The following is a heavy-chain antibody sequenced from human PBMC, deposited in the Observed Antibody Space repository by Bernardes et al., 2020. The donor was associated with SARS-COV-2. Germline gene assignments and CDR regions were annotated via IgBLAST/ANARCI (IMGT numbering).Heavy chain of an antibody. CDR1: GFTFSIYA. CDR3: AKGGGGPSDAFDI. CDR2: ISGSGGST. D-gene: IGHD3-16*01. Sequence: GGSLRLSRAASGFTFSIYAMSWVRQAPGKGLEWVSGISGSGGSTYYADSVKGRFTISRDNSKNTLYLQMNSLRAEDTAVYYCAKGGGGPSDAFDIWGQGTMVTVSS. V-gene: IGHV3-23*01. J-gene: IGHJ3*02.